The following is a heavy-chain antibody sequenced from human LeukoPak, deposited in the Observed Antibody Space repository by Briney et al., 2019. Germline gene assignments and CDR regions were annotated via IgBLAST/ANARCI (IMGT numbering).Heavy chain of an antibody. D-gene: IGHD1-1*01. CDR2: INHSGTT. J-gene: IGHJ4*02. V-gene: IGHV4-34*01. CDR3: ARGRSMND. CDR1: GGSFSAYH. Sequence: SETLSLTCAVYGGSFSAYHWSWIRQPPGKGQEWIVEINHSGTTNYNPSRKSRVSISIDTSKIQFSLELRSVTAADTAVYYCARGRSMNDWGQGTLITVSS.